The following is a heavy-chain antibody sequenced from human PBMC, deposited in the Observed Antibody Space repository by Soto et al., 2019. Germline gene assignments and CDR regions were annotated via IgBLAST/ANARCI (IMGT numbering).Heavy chain of an antibody. CDR2: INPSGGST. J-gene: IGHJ4*02. D-gene: IGHD2-15*01. CDR1: GYTFTSYY. CDR3: ARANQIVVVVAAHYYFDS. V-gene: IGHV1-46*03. Sequence: QVQLVQSGAEVKKPGASVKVSCKASGYTFTSYYMHWVRQAPGQGLEWMGIINPSGGSTSYAQKSQGRANMTSDTATSTVYRELSSLRAEDTAVYYCARANQIVVVVAAHYYFDSWGQGTLVTVSS.